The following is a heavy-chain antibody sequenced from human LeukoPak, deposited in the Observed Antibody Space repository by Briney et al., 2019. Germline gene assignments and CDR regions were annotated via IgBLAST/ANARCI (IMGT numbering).Heavy chain of an antibody. Sequence: SETLSLTCTVSGGSISSGGYYWSWIRQHPGKGLEWIGYIYYSGSTYYNPSLKSRVTISVDTSKNQFSLKLSSVTAADTAVYYCARAAGLLDYGDYYEGVGIGYGMDVWGQGTTVTVSS. V-gene: IGHV4-31*03. CDR3: ARAAGLLDYGDYYEGVGIGYGMDV. CDR1: GGSISSGGYY. D-gene: IGHD4-17*01. CDR2: IYYSGST. J-gene: IGHJ6*02.